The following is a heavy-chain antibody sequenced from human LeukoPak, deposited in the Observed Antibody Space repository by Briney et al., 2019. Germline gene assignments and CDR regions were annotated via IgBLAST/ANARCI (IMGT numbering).Heavy chain of an antibody. D-gene: IGHD3-10*01. J-gene: IGHJ3*02. CDR3: ARPSGSYYGAFDI. CDR1: GYSFTSYW. Sequence: GESLKISCKGSGYSFTSYWIGWVRQLPGKGLEWMGTIYPGDSDTGYSPSFQGQVTISADKSISTAYLQWSSLKASDTAMYYCARPSGSYYGAFDIWGQGTMVTVSS. CDR2: IYPGDSDT. V-gene: IGHV5-51*01.